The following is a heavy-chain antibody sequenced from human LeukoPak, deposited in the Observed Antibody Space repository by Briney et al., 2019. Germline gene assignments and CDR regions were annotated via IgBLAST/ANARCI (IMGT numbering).Heavy chain of an antibody. CDR2: SSSDETYK. Sequence: GGSLRLSCAASGFPFTVYPTHWVRQAPGKGLEWVSVSSSDETYKFYADSVRGRFTISRDNSKNRLYLQMSDLRAEDTAVYFWARSVSGVWLFDYWGRGTLVTVSS. D-gene: IGHD5/OR15-5a*01. CDR3: ARSVSGVWLFDY. J-gene: IGHJ4*02. CDR1: GFPFTVYP. V-gene: IGHV3-30-3*01.